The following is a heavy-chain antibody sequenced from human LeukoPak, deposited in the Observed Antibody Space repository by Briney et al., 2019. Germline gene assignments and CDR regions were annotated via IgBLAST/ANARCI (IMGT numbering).Heavy chain of an antibody. CDR3: AGSDGDYFDQ. D-gene: IGHD4-17*01. V-gene: IGHV3-33*01. CDR2: IWYDGSNK. J-gene: IGHJ4*02. Sequence: GRSLRLSCAASGFTFSSYGMHWVRQAPGKGLEWVAVIWYDGSNKYYADSVKGRFTISRDNSKNTLYLQMNNLRAEDTAVYYCAGSDGDYFDQWGQGTLVTVSS. CDR1: GFTFSSYG.